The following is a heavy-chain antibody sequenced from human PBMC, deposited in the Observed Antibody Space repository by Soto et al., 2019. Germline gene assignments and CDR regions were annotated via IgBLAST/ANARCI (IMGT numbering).Heavy chain of an antibody. CDR2: ISGGGDGT. CDR3: AKETARVGEHCLDY. J-gene: IGHJ4*02. V-gene: IGHV3-23*01. Sequence: EVQVLESGGGLVQPGGSLRLSCAASGFTFINYAMSWVRQAPGKGLEWVSGISGGGDGTYYADSVKGRFTISRDNSKNTLYLQMDSLRVEDTAVYYCAKETARVGEHCLDYWGQGTLVTVSS. D-gene: IGHD1-26*01. CDR1: GFTFINYA.